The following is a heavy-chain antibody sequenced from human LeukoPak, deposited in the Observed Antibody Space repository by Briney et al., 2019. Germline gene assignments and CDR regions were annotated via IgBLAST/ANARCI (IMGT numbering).Heavy chain of an antibody. CDR3: AKDAPLEVIAVAGPDY. J-gene: IGHJ4*02. Sequence: PGGSLRLSCAASGFTFSSYSMNWVRQAPGKGLEWVSYISSSSSTIYYADSVKGRFTISRDNAKNSLYLQMNSLRAEDTAVYYCAKDAPLEVIAVAGPDYWGQGTLVTVSS. CDR2: ISSSSSTI. CDR1: GFTFSSYS. V-gene: IGHV3-48*01. D-gene: IGHD6-19*01.